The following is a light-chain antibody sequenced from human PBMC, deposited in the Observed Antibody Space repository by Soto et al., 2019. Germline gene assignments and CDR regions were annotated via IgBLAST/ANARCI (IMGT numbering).Light chain of an antibody. CDR3: QPSAIWPLT. CDR1: QGIGDT. J-gene: IGKJ4*01. Sequence: VRKQSPATLSVSQGESATLSCTASQGIGDTLAWYQHKPGQTPRLLIYDTSTRATGVPTRFSGSRSGADFTLTIISLQSEDFAVYYCQPSAIWPLTFGGVTNVDIK. CDR2: DTS. V-gene: IGKV3-15*01.